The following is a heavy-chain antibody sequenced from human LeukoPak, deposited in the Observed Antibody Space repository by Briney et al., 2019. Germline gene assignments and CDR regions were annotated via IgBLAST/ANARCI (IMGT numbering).Heavy chain of an antibody. D-gene: IGHD3-22*01. J-gene: IGHJ4*02. CDR3: ARASDSSGYYDY. CDR1: GLTFSSFW. Sequence: PGGSPRLSCAASGLTFSSFWMSWVRQAPGKGLEWVANIKHDGSETYYLDSVKGRFTISRDNAENTLYLQMNSLRAEDTAVYYCARASDSSGYYDYWGQGTLVTVSS. CDR2: IKHDGSET. V-gene: IGHV3-7*01.